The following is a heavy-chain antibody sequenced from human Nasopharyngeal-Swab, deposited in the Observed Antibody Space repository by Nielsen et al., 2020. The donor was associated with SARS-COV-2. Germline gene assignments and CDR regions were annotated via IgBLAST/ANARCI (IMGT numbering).Heavy chain of an antibody. V-gene: IGHV4-61*02. D-gene: IGHD5-24*01. CDR3: AREGMATGYYYYGMDV. J-gene: IGHJ6*02. CDR1: GGSISSGIYY. Sequence: SETLSLTCTVSGGSISSGIYYWSWIRQPAGKGLEWIGRIYTSGSTNYNPSLKSRVTISVDTSKNQFYLKLSSVTAADTAVYYCAREGMATGYYYYGMDVWGQGTTVTVSS. CDR2: IYTSGST.